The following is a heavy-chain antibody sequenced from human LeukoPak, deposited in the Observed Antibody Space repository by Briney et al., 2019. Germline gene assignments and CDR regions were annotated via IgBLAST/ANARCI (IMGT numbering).Heavy chain of an antibody. V-gene: IGHV4-59*01. CDR1: GGSISSYY. CDR3: ARDGRGYSYGVGFDP. J-gene: IGHJ5*02. CDR2: IYYSGST. Sequence: PSETLSLTCTVSGGSISSYYWSWIRQPPGKGLEWIGYIYYSGSTNYNPSLKSRVTISVDTSKNQFSLKLSSVTAADTAVYYCARDGRGYSYGVGFDPWGQGTLVTVSS. D-gene: IGHD5-18*01.